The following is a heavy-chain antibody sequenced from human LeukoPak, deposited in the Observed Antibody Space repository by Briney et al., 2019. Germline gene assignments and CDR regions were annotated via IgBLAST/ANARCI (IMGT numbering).Heavy chain of an antibody. D-gene: IGHD1-1*01. CDR1: GGSISSSY. CDR2: IYYTGNT. CDR3: ARRQQTNYYYYMDV. V-gene: IGHV4-59*08. J-gene: IGHJ6*03. Sequence: PSETLSLTCTVSGGSISSSYWSWIRQPPGKGLEWIGYIYYTGNTNYNPSLNSRITMSVDTSKNQFSLKLSSVTAADTAVYYCARRQQTNYYYYMDVWGKGTTVTVSS.